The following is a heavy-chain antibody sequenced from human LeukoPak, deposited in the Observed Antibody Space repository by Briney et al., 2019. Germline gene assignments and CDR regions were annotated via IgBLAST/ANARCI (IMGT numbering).Heavy chain of an antibody. J-gene: IGHJ4*02. D-gene: IGHD6-19*01. CDR1: GFTFSSYS. CDR2: ISGSGGGT. V-gene: IGHV3-23*01. Sequence: PGGSLRLSCAASGFTFSSYSMNWVRQAPGKGLEWVSAISGSGGGTYYADSVKGRFTISRDNSKNMVYLQMNSLSTEDTAVYYCAKTTTGYSSGRYPGWPVDYWGQGTLVTVSS. CDR3: AKTTTGYSSGRYPGWPVDY.